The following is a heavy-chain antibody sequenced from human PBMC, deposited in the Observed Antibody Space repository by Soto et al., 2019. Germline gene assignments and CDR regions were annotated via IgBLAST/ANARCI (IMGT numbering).Heavy chain of an antibody. D-gene: IGHD6-19*01. CDR1: GFTFSSYA. Sequence: GGSLRLSCAASGFTFSSYAMSWVRQAPGKGLEWVSAISGSGGSTYYADSVKGRFTISRDNSKNTPYLQMNSLRAEDTAVYYCAKNDGIGSGWYSVAFDIWGQGTMVTVSS. J-gene: IGHJ3*02. V-gene: IGHV3-23*01. CDR2: ISGSGGST. CDR3: AKNDGIGSGWYSVAFDI.